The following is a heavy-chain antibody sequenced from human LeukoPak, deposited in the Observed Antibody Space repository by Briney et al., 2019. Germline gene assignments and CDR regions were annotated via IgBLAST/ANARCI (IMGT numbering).Heavy chain of an antibody. V-gene: IGHV3-23*01. CDR2: ISGSGGST. D-gene: IGHD3-3*01. CDR3: AKDYDFWSGYSDYFDY. CDR1: GFTFSSYA. Sequence: GGSLRLSCAASGFTFSSYAMSWVRQAPGKGLEWVSAISGSGGSTYYADSVKGWFTISRDNSKNTLYLQMNSLRAEDTAVYYCAKDYDFWSGYSDYFDYWGQGTLVTVSS. J-gene: IGHJ4*02.